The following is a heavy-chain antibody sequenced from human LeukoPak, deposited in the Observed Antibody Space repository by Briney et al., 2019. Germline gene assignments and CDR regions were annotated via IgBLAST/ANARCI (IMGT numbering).Heavy chain of an antibody. CDR2: ISNSSSTI. Sequence: GGSLRLSCAASGFTFSSYAMSWVRQAPGKGLEWVSYISNSSSTIYYADSVKGRFTISRDNAKNSVYLQMNSLRDEDTAVYYCARGYDFDYWGQGTLVTVSS. CDR3: ARGYDFDY. V-gene: IGHV3-48*02. D-gene: IGHD3-3*01. CDR1: GFTFSSYA. J-gene: IGHJ4*02.